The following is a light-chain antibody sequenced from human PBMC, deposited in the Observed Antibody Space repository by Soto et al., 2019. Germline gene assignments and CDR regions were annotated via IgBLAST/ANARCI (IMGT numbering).Light chain of an antibody. CDR2: DVS. J-gene: IGLJ1*01. Sequence: QSVLTQPRSVSGSPGQSVTISCTGTSSDVGGYNYVSWYQQHPGKAPKLMMYDVSKRPSGVPYRFSGSKSGNTASLTISGLQAEDEADYYCCSYAGSSYVFGTGTKVTVL. V-gene: IGLV2-11*01. CDR1: SSDVGGYNY. CDR3: CSYAGSSYV.